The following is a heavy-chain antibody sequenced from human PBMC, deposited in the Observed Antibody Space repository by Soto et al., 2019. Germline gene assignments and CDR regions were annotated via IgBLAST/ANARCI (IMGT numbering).Heavy chain of an antibody. CDR3: ARDWSPGVVVTAGIDY. Sequence: QVQLVESGGGVVQPGRSLRLSCAASGFTFSSYAMHWVRQAPGKGLEWVAVISYDGSKKYYADSVKGRFTISRDNSKNTLYLQMNSLRAEDTAVYYCARDWSPGVVVTAGIDYWGQGTLVTVSS. CDR2: ISYDGSKK. J-gene: IGHJ4*02. CDR1: GFTFSSYA. D-gene: IGHD2-21*02. V-gene: IGHV3-30-3*01.